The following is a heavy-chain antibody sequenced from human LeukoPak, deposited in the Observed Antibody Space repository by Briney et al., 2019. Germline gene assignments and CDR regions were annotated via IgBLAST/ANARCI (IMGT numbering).Heavy chain of an antibody. CDR2: FDPEDGET. CDR1: GYTLTELS. J-gene: IGHJ5*02. CDR3: ATPGIAAAGMYNWFDP. D-gene: IGHD6-13*01. Sequence: GASVKVSCKVSGYTLTELSMHWVRQAPGKGLEWMGGFDPEDGETIYAQKFQGRVTMTEDTSTDTAYMELSSLRSEDTAVYYCATPGIAAAGMYNWFDPWGQGALVTVSS. V-gene: IGHV1-24*01.